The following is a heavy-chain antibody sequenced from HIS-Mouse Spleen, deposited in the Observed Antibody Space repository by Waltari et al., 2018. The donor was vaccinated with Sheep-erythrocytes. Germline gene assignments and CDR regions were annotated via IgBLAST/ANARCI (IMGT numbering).Heavy chain of an antibody. J-gene: IGHJ5*02. CDR1: GFTFSSYG. D-gene: IGHD3-10*01. V-gene: IGHV3-30*18. CDR3: AKDGGGNWFDP. CDR2: ISYEGSNK. Sequence: QVQLVESGGGVVQPGRSLRLSCAASGFTFSSYGMHWVRQAPGKGLEWVAVISYEGSNKYYADSVKGRFTISRDNSKNTLYLQMNSLRAEDTAVYYCAKDGGGNWFDPWGQGTLVTVSS.